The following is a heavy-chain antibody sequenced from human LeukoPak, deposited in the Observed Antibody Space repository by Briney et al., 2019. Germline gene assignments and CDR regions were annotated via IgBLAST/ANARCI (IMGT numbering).Heavy chain of an antibody. CDR1: GGSISSGSYY. J-gene: IGHJ6*02. CDR2: IYTSGST. V-gene: IGHV4-61*02. Sequence: TLSLTCTVSGGSISSGSYYWSWIRQPAGKGLEWIGRIYTSGSTNYNPSLKSRVTISVDTSKNQFSLKLSSVTAADTAVYYCARDATCSGGSCYRGYYYYGMDVWGQGTTVTVSS. CDR3: ARDATCSGGSCYRGYYYYGMDV. D-gene: IGHD2-15*01.